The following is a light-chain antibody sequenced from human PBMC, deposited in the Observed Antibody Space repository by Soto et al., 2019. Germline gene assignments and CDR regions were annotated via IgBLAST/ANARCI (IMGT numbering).Light chain of an antibody. V-gene: IGKV3-11*01. CDR2: EAS. CDR1: QSVSTS. J-gene: IGKJ5*01. CDR3: QQRSNWPLIP. Sequence: TVLTQSPASLSLSPGERATLSCRASQSVSTSLAWYQQKPGQPPRLLIHEASYRATGIPARFSGSGSGTDFTLTVSSLEPEDSAVYCCQQRSNWPLIPFGQGTRLEIK.